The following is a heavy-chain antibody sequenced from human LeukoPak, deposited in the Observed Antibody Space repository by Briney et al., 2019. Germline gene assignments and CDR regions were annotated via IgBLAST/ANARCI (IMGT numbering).Heavy chain of an antibody. Sequence: PGGSLRLSCAASGFTFSSYSMNWVRQAPGKGLEWVSSISSSSSYIYYADSVKGRFTISRDNAKNSLYLQMNSLRAEDTAVYYCARGGYSGYENPSLLYFDYWGQGTLVTVSS. CDR3: ARGGYSGYENPSLLYFDY. V-gene: IGHV3-21*01. CDR1: GFTFSSYS. D-gene: IGHD5-12*01. J-gene: IGHJ4*02. CDR2: ISSSSSYI.